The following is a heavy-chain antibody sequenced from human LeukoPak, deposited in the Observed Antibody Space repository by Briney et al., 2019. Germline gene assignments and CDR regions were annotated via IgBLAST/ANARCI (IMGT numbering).Heavy chain of an antibody. V-gene: IGHV3-49*04. D-gene: IGHD2-8*01. J-gene: IGHJ4*02. CDR2: IRSKAYGGTT. CDR1: GFTFGDYA. CDR3: TRGVYFDY. Sequence: GGSLRLSCTASGFTFGDYAMSWVRQAPGKGLEWVGFIRSKAYGGTTEYAASVKGRFTISRDDSKSIAYLQMNSLKTEDTAVYYCTRGVYFDYWGQGTLVTVPS.